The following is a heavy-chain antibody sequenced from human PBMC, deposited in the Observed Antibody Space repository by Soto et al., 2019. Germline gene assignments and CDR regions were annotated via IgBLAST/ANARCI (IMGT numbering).Heavy chain of an antibody. V-gene: IGHV3-48*02. Sequence: EVQLVESGGGLVQPGGSLRLSCAASGFSFSSYSMNWVRQAPGKGLEWVSYITGGGDVEGYADFVKGRFTISRDNAKNSLFPKMNSLTDEDTAVYHCASLHSWFGAEANWGQGTLVTVSS. CDR1: GFSFSSYS. D-gene: IGHD3-10*01. J-gene: IGHJ4*02. CDR3: ASLHSWFGAEAN. CDR2: ITGGGDVE.